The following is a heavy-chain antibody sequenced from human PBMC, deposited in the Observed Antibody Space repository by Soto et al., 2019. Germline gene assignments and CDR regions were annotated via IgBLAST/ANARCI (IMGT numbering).Heavy chain of an antibody. Sequence: GGSLRLSCAASGSTFSNFAMSWVRQAPGKGLEWVSAISGSGGSTYYADSVKGRISISRDNSKNTLYLQMNSLRAEDTAVYYCAKDTAGDYYYYGMDVWGQGTTVTVSS. CDR2: ISGSGGST. D-gene: IGHD2-8*02. CDR3: AKDTAGDYYYYGMDV. CDR1: GSTFSNFA. V-gene: IGHV3-23*01. J-gene: IGHJ6*02.